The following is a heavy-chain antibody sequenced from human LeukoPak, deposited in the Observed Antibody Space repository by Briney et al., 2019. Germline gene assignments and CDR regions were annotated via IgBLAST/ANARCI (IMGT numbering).Heavy chain of an antibody. CDR1: GFTFSSYS. J-gene: IGHJ4*02. D-gene: IGHD6-13*01. V-gene: IGHV3-48*04. Sequence: PGGSLRLSCAASGFTFSSYSMNWVRQAPGKGLEWVSYISSGSSTIYYADSVEGRFTISRDDAKNSLYLQMNSLRAEDTAVYYCARGRYASSWYCDYWGQGTLVTVSS. CDR3: ARGRYASSWYCDY. CDR2: ISSGSSTI.